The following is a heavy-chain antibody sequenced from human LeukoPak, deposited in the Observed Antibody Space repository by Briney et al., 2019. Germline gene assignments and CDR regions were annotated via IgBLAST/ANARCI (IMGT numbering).Heavy chain of an antibody. CDR3: ARDEVFGVAVAGLDY. D-gene: IGHD6-19*01. J-gene: IGHJ4*02. Sequence: ASVKVSCKASGYTFTSYGISWVPQAPGQGLEWMGWISAYNGNTNYAQKLQGRVTMTTDTSTSTAYMELRSLRSDDTAVYYCARDEVFGVAVAGLDYWGQGTLVTVSS. CDR2: ISAYNGNT. CDR1: GYTFTSYG. V-gene: IGHV1-18*01.